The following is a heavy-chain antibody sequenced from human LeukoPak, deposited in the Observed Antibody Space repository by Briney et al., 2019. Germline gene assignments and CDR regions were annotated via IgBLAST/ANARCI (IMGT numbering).Heavy chain of an antibody. D-gene: IGHD4-17*01. CDR3: AKDYGAYYGMDV. V-gene: IGHV3-9*01. Sequence: GGSLGLXCAASGFTFDDYAMHWVRQAPGKGLGWVSGISWNSGSIGYADSVKGRFTISRDNAKNSLYLQMNSLRAEDTALYYCAKDYGAYYGMDVWGQGTTVTVSS. CDR2: ISWNSGSI. CDR1: GFTFDDYA. J-gene: IGHJ6*02.